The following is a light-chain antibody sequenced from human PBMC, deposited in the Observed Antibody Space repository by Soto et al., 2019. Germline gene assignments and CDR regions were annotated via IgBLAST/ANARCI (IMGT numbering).Light chain of an antibody. V-gene: IGKV3-11*01. CDR3: QQRSNWPLT. Sequence: EIVLTQSPATLSLSPGERATLSCRASQSVSSYLAWYQQKPGQAPRLLIYTASNRATGIPARFSGSGSGTDFPLTISRLEPEDFAVYYCQQRSNWPLTFGGGTKVEIK. CDR1: QSVSSY. J-gene: IGKJ4*01. CDR2: TAS.